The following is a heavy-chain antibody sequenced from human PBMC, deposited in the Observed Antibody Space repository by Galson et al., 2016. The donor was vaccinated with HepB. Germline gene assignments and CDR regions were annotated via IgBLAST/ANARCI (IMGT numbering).Heavy chain of an antibody. CDR2: VSYDGNNK. D-gene: IGHD6-13*01. V-gene: IGHV3-30*18. J-gene: IGHJ4*02. CDR1: GFSFSSFA. CDR3: AKDWAAGGNWYFEY. Sequence: SLRLSCAASGFSFSSFAMHWVRQVPGKGLEWVAVVSYDGNNKYYADSVNGRFTISRDNSNNTVHPQMNNLKVEDMAIYYCAKDWAAGGNWYFEYWGQGTLGTVSS.